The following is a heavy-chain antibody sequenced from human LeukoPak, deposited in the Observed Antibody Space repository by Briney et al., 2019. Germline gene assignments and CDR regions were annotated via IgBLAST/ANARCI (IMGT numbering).Heavy chain of an antibody. V-gene: IGHV3-9*03. J-gene: IGHJ4*02. CDR3: ARGGDYGLGRWDY. D-gene: IGHD4/OR15-4a*01. Sequence: GRSLRLSCAASGFTFDDYAMHRVRQAPGKGLEWVSGISWNSGSIGYADSVKGRFTISRDNAKNSLYLQMNSLRAEDMALYYCARGGDYGLGRWDYWGQGTLVTVSS. CDR1: GFTFDDYA. CDR2: ISWNSGSI.